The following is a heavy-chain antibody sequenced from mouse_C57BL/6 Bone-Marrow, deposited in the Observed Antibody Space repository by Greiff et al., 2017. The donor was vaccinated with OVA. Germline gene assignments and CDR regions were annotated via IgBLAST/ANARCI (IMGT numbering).Heavy chain of an antibody. Sequence: EVQLVESGGGLVQPGGSMKLSCAASGFTFSDAWMDWVRQSPEKGLEWVAEIRNKANNPATYYAESVKGRFTISRDDSKSSVYLQMNSLRAEDTGIYYCTRSGYFFDYWGQGTTLTVSS. D-gene: IGHD1-3*01. CDR3: TRSGYFFDY. CDR2: IRNKANNPAT. J-gene: IGHJ2*01. CDR1: GFTFSDAW. V-gene: IGHV6-6*01.